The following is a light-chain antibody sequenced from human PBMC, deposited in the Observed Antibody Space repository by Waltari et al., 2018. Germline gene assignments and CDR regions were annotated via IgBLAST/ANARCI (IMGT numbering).Light chain of an antibody. V-gene: IGKV1-5*03. Sequence: DIQMTQSPSTLSASVGDRVTITCRASQTINSWLAWYQQKPGKAPKLLIYKACSLESGVPSRFSGSGSGTEFTLTIISLQPDDFATYYCQQYNTYPWTFGQGTKVEI. CDR3: QQYNTYPWT. CDR1: QTINSW. CDR2: KAC. J-gene: IGKJ1*01.